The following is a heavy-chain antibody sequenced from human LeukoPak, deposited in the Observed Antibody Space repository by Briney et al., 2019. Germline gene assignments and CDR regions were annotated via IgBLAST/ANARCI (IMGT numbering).Heavy chain of an antibody. D-gene: IGHD6-13*01. CDR1: GFTFDDYA. V-gene: IGHV3-9*01. Sequence: GGSLRLSCAASGFTFDDYAMHWVRQAPGKGLEWVSDISWNSGSIGYADSVKGRFTISRDNAKNSLYLQMNSLRAEDTALYYCAKDIRAARGVAFDIWGQGTMVTVSS. J-gene: IGHJ3*02. CDR3: AKDIRAARGVAFDI. CDR2: ISWNSGSI.